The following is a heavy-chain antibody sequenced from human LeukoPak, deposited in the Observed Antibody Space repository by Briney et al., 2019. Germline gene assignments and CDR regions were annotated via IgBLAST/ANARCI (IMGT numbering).Heavy chain of an antibody. CDR2: IIPSDGST. CDR1: GYTFTCYY. D-gene: IGHD3-16*01. CDR3: TSRLSA. V-gene: IGHV1-46*01. J-gene: IGHJ4*02. Sequence: ASVQVSCQASGYTFTCYYMHGVRQAPGQGVEWMGVIIPSDGSTRYAQKFQGRVTMTRDTSTSTVYMELSSLRSDDTAVYYCTSRLSAWGQGTLVTVSS.